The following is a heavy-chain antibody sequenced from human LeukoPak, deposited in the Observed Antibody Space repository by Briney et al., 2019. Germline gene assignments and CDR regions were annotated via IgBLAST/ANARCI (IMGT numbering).Heavy chain of an antibody. CDR1: GGTFSSYA. Sequence: SVKVSCKASGGTFSSYAISWVRQAPGQGLEWMGGIIPIFGTANYAQKFQGRVTITADESTSTAYMELSSLRSEDTAVYYCTRAPQLGTRGYFDYWGQGTLVTVSS. D-gene: IGHD7-27*01. CDR2: IIPIFGTA. V-gene: IGHV1-69*13. CDR3: TRAPQLGTRGYFDY. J-gene: IGHJ4*02.